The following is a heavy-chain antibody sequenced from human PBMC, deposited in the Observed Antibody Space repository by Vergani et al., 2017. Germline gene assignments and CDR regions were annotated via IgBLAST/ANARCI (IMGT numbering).Heavy chain of an antibody. CDR3: ARHAASGSYYSGAFDI. CDR2: IYHSGST. CDR1: GYSISSGYY. D-gene: IGHD1-26*01. V-gene: IGHV4-38-2*01. Sequence: QVQLQESGPGLVKPSETLSLTCAVSGYSISSGYYWGWIRQPPGKGLEWIGSIYHSGSTNYNPSLKSRVTISVDTSKNQFSLKLSSVTAADTAVYYCARHAASGSYYSGAFDIWGQGTMVTVSS. J-gene: IGHJ3*02.